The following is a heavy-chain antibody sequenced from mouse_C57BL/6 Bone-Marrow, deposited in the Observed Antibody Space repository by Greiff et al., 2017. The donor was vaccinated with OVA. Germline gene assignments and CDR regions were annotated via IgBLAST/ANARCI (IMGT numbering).Heavy chain of an antibody. J-gene: IGHJ4*01. CDR2: ISYDGSN. V-gene: IGHV3-6*01. Sequence: DVKLVESGPGLVKPSQSLSLTCSVTGYSITSGYYWNWIRQFPGNKLEWMGYISYDGSNNYNPSLKNRISITRDTSKNQFFLKLNSVTTEDTATYYCARRPLAYAMDYWGQGTSVTVSS. CDR1: GYSITSGYY. CDR3: ARRPLAYAMDY.